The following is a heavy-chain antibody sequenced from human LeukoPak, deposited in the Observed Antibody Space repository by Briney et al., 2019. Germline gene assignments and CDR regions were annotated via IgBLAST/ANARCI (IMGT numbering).Heavy chain of an antibody. V-gene: IGHV4-31*03. CDR3: ARVDYTVSPPYYFDY. D-gene: IGHD4-17*01. CDR2: IYYSGTT. J-gene: IGHJ4*02. CDR1: GGSVRSGDFY. Sequence: KPSETLSLTCTVSGGSVRSGDFYWSWIRQHPGKGLEWIGYIYYSGTTYYSPSLKSRVTISLDTSKNQFSLKLSSVTAADTAVYYCARVDYTVSPPYYFDYWGQGTLVTVSS.